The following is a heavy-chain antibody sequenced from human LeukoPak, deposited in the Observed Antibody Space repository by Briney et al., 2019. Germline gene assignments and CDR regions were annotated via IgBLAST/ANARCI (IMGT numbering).Heavy chain of an antibody. CDR3: ARDLRGITMIVVGDYYFDY. D-gene: IGHD3-22*01. V-gene: IGHV1-18*01. J-gene: IGHJ4*02. Sequence: GSVKVSCKASGYTFTSYGISWVRQAPGQGLEWMGWISDYNGNTNYAQKLQGRVTMTTDTSTSTAYMELRSLRSDDTAVYYCARDLRGITMIVVGDYYFDYWGQGTLVTVSS. CDR1: GYTFTSYG. CDR2: ISDYNGNT.